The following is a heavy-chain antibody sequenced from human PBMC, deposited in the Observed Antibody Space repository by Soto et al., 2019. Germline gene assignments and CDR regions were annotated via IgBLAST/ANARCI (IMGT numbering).Heavy chain of an antibody. D-gene: IGHD2-15*01. V-gene: IGHV4-31*02. CDR3: ARAQYYSGGTCYRGLDS. Sequence: WTWIRPHPGKGLEFIGYIYYSGYAYYNPSLKSRVTMSVDTSKNQFSLKLSSVTAADTAVYYCARAQYYSGGTCYRGLDSWGQGSLVTVSS. CDR2: IYYSGYA. J-gene: IGHJ4*02.